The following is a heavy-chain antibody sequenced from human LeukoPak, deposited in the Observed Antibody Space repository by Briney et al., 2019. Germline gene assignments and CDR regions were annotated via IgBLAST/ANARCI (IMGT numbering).Heavy chain of an antibody. Sequence: SETLSLTCTVSGGSISSSYYYWGWIRQPPGKGLEWIGSIYYSGSTYYNPSLKSRVTISVDTSKNQFSLKLRSVTAADTAVYYCARYSSGYLSFDYWGQGTLVTVSS. CDR2: IYYSGST. D-gene: IGHD6-19*01. V-gene: IGHV4-39*01. CDR1: GGSISSSYYY. CDR3: ARYSSGYLSFDY. J-gene: IGHJ4*02.